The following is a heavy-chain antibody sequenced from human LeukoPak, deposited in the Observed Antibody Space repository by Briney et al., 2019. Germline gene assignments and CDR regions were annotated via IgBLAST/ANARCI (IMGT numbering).Heavy chain of an antibody. CDR3: AGGGRYSSSWSETDY. D-gene: IGHD6-13*01. CDR1: GGSISSGGYY. Sequence: SETLSLTCTVSGGSISSGGYYWSWIRQHPGKGLEWIGYIYYSGSTYYNPSLKSRVTISVDTSKNQFSLKLSSVTAADTAVYYCAGGGRYSSSWSETDYWSQGTLVTVSS. V-gene: IGHV4-31*03. J-gene: IGHJ4*02. CDR2: IYYSGST.